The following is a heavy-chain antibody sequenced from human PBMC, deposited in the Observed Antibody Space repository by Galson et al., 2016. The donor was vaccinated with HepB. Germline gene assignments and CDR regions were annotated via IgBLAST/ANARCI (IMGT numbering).Heavy chain of an antibody. D-gene: IGHD6-19*01. V-gene: IGHV3-48*02. CDR3: AKDHGNRWLNNWFDP. CDR1: GFTFSGSA. CDR2: ISSSSSTI. Sequence: SLRLSCAASGFTFSGSAMHWVRQASGKGLEWVSYISSSSSTIYYADSVKGRFTISRDNAKNSLYLQMNSLRDEDTAVYYCAKDHGNRWLNNWFDPWGQGTLVTVSS. J-gene: IGHJ5*02.